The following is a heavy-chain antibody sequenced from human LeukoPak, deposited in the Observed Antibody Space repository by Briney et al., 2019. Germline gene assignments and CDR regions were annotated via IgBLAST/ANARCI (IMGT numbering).Heavy chain of an antibody. CDR2: MNPNSGNT. CDR3: ARGRGRYFDWLFQNYYYYGMDV. Sequence: GASVKVSCKASGGTFSSYAINWVRQATGQGLEWMGWMNPNSGNTGYAQKFQGRVTMTRNTSISTAYMELSSLRSEDTAVYYCARGRGRYFDWLFQNYYYYGMDVWGQGTTVTVSS. D-gene: IGHD3-9*01. V-gene: IGHV1-8*02. CDR1: GGTFSSYA. J-gene: IGHJ6*02.